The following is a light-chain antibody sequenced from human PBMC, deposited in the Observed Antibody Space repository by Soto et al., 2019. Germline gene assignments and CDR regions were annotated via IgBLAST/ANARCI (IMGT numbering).Light chain of an antibody. CDR3: QKYNSAPLT. Sequence: DIQMTQSPSSLSASVGDRVTITCRASKGISKYLAWYQQKPGKVPKLLIYAASTLQSGVPSRFSGSGSGTDFTLTISSLQPEDVATYYCQKYNSAPLTFGGGTKVEIK. V-gene: IGKV1-27*01. J-gene: IGKJ4*01. CDR1: KGISKY. CDR2: AAS.